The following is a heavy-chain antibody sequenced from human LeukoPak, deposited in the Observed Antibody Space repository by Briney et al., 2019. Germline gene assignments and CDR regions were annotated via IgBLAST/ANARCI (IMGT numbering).Heavy chain of an antibody. CDR2: ISYDGSKK. Sequence: GASLRLSCAASGFTFSSSGMDWARQAPGKGRGGVADISYDGSKKYYADSVKGLFTIARDNSKNTLYLQINSLRAEDTAVYYCAKDREKWLQWDYFDNWGQGTLVTVSS. D-gene: IGHD5-24*01. CDR1: GFTFSSSG. CDR3: AKDREKWLQWDYFDN. V-gene: IGHV3-30*18. J-gene: IGHJ4*02.